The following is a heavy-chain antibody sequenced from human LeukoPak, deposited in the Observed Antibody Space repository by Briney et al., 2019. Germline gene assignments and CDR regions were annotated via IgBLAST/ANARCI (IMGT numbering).Heavy chain of an antibody. Sequence: GASVKVSCKASGYTFTGYYMHWVRQAPGQGLEWMGWINPNSGGTNYAQKFQGWVTMTRDTSISTAYMELSRLRSDDTAVYYCARGPYCDFWSGPAEFDPWGQGTLVTVSS. J-gene: IGHJ5*02. CDR2: INPNSGGT. CDR3: ARGPYCDFWSGPAEFDP. D-gene: IGHD3-3*01. V-gene: IGHV1-2*04. CDR1: GYTFTGYY.